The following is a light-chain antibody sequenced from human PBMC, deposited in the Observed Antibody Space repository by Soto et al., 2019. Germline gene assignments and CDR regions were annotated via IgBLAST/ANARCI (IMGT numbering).Light chain of an antibody. CDR3: NSYTSSGTRV. V-gene: IGLV2-14*03. Sequence: QSALTQPASVSGSPGQSITISCTGTSSDVGAYNYVSWYQQHPGKAPKLMIYDVSNRPSGVSNRFSGSKSGNTASLTISGRQAEDEADYYCNSYTSSGTRVFGTGTKLTVL. J-gene: IGLJ1*01. CDR2: DVS. CDR1: SSDVGAYNY.